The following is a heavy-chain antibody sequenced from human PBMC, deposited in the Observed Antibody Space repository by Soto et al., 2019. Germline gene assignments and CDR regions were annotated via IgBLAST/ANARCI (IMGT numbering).Heavy chain of an antibody. Sequence: EVQLVESGGGLVQPGGSLRLSCAASGFTFSSYWMHWVRQAPGKGLVWVSRINSDGSSTNYADSVKGRFTISRDNARNPLFLQLDTLRAEDTAVYYCTRSGSSPYYYGMDVWCQGTTVTVSS. V-gene: IGHV3-74*01. CDR2: INSDGSST. CDR1: GFTFSSYW. CDR3: TRSGSSPYYYGMDV. J-gene: IGHJ6*02. D-gene: IGHD6-6*01.